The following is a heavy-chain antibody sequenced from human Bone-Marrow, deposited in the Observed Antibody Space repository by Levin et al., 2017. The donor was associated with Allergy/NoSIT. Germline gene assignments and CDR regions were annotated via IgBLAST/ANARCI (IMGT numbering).Heavy chain of an antibody. Sequence: GGSLRLSCAASGFNFEVYGIHWVRQAPGKGLEWVSIISYDGSEKYFADSVKGRFTISRDNAKNTVSLQMNSLRNEDTALYYCARNSAGTLGWSMDVWGQGTMVTVSS. V-gene: IGHV3-30*03. J-gene: IGHJ6*02. CDR1: GFNFEVYG. CDR3: ARNSAGTLGWSMDV. CDR2: ISYDGSEK. D-gene: IGHD7-27*01.